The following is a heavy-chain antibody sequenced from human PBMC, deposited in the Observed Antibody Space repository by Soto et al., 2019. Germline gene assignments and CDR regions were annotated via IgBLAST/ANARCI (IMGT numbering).Heavy chain of an antibody. CDR1: GYSFTSYW. CDR2: IYPGDSDT. V-gene: IGHV5-51*01. Sequence: GESLKISCKGSGYSFTSYWIGWVRQMPGKGLEWMGIIYPGDSDTRYSPSFQGQVTISADKSISTAYLQWSSLKASDTAMYYCATYYYYDSSGYSMDAFDIRGQGTMVTVSS. D-gene: IGHD3-22*01. CDR3: ATYYYYDSSGYSMDAFDI. J-gene: IGHJ3*02.